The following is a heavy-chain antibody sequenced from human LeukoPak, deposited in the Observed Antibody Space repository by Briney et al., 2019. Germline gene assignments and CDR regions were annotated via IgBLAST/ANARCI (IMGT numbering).Heavy chain of an antibody. CDR1: GFTFIDYY. J-gene: IGHJ4*02. V-gene: IGHV3-11*01. CDR3: ASYRGSFDY. Sequence: PGRSLRLSCVASGFTFIDYYMTWIRQAPGKGLEWVSSISSSGTTIDYADSVKGRFTTSRDNAKKSLFLQMNSLRVEDTAVYYCASYRGSFDYWGQGTLVTVSS. CDR2: ISSSGTTI.